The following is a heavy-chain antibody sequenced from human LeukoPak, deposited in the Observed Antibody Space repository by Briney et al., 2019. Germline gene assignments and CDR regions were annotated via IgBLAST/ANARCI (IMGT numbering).Heavy chain of an antibody. V-gene: IGHV3-30-3*01. Sequence: PGGSLRLSCAASGFTFSSYAMHWVRQPPGKGLEWVAVISYDGSNKYYADSVKGRFTISRDNSKNTLYLQMNSLRAEDTAVYYCARELRYDAFDIWGQGTMVTVSS. CDR2: ISYDGSNK. D-gene: IGHD5-12*01. J-gene: IGHJ3*02. CDR3: ARELRYDAFDI. CDR1: GFTFSSYA.